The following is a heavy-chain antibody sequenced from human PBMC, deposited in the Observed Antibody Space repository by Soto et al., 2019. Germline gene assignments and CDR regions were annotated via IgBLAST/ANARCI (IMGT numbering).Heavy chain of an antibody. J-gene: IGHJ3*02. D-gene: IGHD3-3*01. CDR2: ISGSGGST. V-gene: IGHV3-23*01. Sequence: PGGSLRLSCAASGFTFSSYAMSWVRQAPGKGLEWVSAISGSGGSTYYADSVKGRFTISRDNSKNTLYLQMNSLRAEDTAVYYCAKDIPYDFWSGDNDAFDIWGQGTMVTVSS. CDR1: GFTFSSYA. CDR3: AKDIPYDFWSGDNDAFDI.